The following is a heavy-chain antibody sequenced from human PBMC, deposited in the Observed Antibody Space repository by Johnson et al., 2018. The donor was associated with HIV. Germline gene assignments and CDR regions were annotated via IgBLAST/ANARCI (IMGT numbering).Heavy chain of an antibody. CDR2: ISYDGSNK. Sequence: QEQLVESGGGLVQPGGSLRLSCAASGFTFSSYAMNWVRQAPGKGLEWVAVISYDGSNKYYADSVKGRLTISRDNSKNTLYLQMNSLRAEDTAVYYCAREFVGYNGFDIWGQGTMVTVSS. CDR3: AREFVGYNGFDI. V-gene: IGHV3-30*04. J-gene: IGHJ3*02. CDR1: GFTFSSYA. D-gene: IGHD5-24*01.